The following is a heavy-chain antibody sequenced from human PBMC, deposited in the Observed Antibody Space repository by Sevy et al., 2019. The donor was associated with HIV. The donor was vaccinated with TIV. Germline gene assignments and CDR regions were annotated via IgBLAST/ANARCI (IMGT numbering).Heavy chain of an antibody. CDR1: GFTFSSYA. D-gene: IGHD3-3*02. V-gene: IGHV3-23*01. CDR2: ISASGGST. CDR3: AKPLIETFSRAGDY. Sequence: GGSLRLSCAVPGFTFSSYAMSWVRQAPGKGLEWVSTISASGGSTYYADSVKGRFTISRDNSKNTLYLQMNSLRAEDMAVYYWAKPLIETFSRAGDYWGQGTLVTVSS. J-gene: IGHJ4*02.